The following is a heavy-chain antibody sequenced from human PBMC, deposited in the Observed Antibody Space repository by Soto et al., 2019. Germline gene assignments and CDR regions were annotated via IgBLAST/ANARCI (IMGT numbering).Heavy chain of an antibody. CDR3: AREAGWQRMVPYD. V-gene: IGHV1-18*04. CDR1: GYTFTSYG. D-gene: IGHD6-25*01. CDR2: ISAFNGDT. J-gene: IGHJ4*02. Sequence: QVQLVQSGTEVKKPGASVNVSCKAFGYTFTSYGFSWVRQVPGQGLEWLGWISAFNGDTQYAQTMKGRLTVTTDTSPTTVHMELRSLTPADTAVDYCAREAGWQRMVPYDWGQGTLVTVS.